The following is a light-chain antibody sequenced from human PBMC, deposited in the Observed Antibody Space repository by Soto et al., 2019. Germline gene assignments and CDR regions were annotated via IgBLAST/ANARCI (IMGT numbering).Light chain of an antibody. CDR2: LGD. Sequence: QLVLTQPPSASSTPGQTGTISCSGSTANLGTFYVYWYQHLPGTAPKLLIYLGDQRASGVSDRFSGSKSGTSASLAINGLRSDDEADYYCAAWDDNLNAYVFGSGTKLTVL. J-gene: IGLJ1*01. V-gene: IGLV1-47*02. CDR3: AAWDDNLNAYV. CDR1: TANLGTFY.